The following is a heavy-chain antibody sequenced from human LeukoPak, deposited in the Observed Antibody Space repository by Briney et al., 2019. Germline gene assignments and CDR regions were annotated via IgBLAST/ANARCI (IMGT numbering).Heavy chain of an antibody. CDR3: ARGVPDY. V-gene: IGHV4-34*01. CDR2: INHSGST. J-gene: IGHJ4*02. Sequence: SETLSLTCAVYGGSFSGYYWSWIRQPPGKGLEWIGEINHSGSTNYNPSLKGRVTISVDTSKNQFSLKLSSVTAADTAVYYCARGVPDYWGQGTLVTVSS. CDR1: GGSFSGYY.